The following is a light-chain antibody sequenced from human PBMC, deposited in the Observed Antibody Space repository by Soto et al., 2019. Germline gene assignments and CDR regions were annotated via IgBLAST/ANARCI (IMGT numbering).Light chain of an antibody. V-gene: IGKV2-30*01. CDR2: KVS. CDR3: MQHTHWPWT. Sequence: DVVMTQSPLSLPVTLGQPASISCRSSQSLVYSDANTYLNWFQQRPGQSPRRLIHKVSNRDSGVPDRFSGSGSGTDFTLKISRVEAEDVGVYYCMQHTHWPWTFGQGTKVEIK. CDR1: QSLVYSDANTY. J-gene: IGKJ1*01.